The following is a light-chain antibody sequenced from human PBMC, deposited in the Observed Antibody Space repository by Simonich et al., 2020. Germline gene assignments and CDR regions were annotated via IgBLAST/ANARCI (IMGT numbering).Light chain of an antibody. CDR3: QQRSNWT. J-gene: IGKJ1*01. CDR2: DAS. Sequence: EIVLTQSPATLSLSPGERATLSCRASQSVSSYLAWYQQTPGQAPRLLIYDASNRATGIPARSSGSGSGTDFNLTISSLEPEDFAVYYCQQRSNWTFGQGTKVEIK. CDR1: QSVSSY. V-gene: IGKV3-11*01.